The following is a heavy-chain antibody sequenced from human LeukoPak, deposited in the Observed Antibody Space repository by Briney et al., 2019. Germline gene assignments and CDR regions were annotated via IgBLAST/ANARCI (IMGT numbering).Heavy chain of an antibody. J-gene: IGHJ3*02. D-gene: IGHD1-26*01. CDR1: GFTFSDYY. CDR3: ARVVLVGATPDAFDI. CDR2: ISSSGSTI. Sequence: PGGSLRLSCAASGFTFSDYYMSWIRQAPGKGLEWVSYISSSGSTIYYADSVKGRFTISRDNAKNSLYLQMNSLRAEDTAVYYCARVVLVGATPDAFDIWGQGTMVTVSS. V-gene: IGHV3-11*04.